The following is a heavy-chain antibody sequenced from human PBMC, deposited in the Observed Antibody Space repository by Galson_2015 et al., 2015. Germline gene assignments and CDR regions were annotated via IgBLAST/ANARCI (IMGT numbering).Heavy chain of an antibody. D-gene: IGHD3-10*01. J-gene: IGHJ6*03. CDR2: IWYAGSNK. V-gene: IGHV3-33*01. CDR1: GFTFSSYG. CDR3: ARQPDKRFNYYYLDV. Sequence: SLRLSCAASGFTFSSYGMHWVRQAPGKGLEWVAIIWYAGSNKYYAGSVKGRFTISRDNSKNTLYLQMNSLTAEDAAVYYCARQPDKRFNYYYLDVWGKGTTVTVSS.